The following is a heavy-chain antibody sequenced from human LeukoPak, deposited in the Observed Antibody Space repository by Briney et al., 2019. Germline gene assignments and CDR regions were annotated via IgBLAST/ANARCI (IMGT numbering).Heavy chain of an antibody. D-gene: IGHD6-6*01. CDR2: IKQDGSEK. J-gene: IGHJ6*03. CDR3: ARDGIAARPPYYYYYYYMDV. V-gene: IGHV3-7*01. Sequence: GGSLRLSCAASGFTFSSYWMSWIRQAPGKGLEWVANIKQDGSEKYYVDSVKGRFTISRDNAKNSLYLQMNSLRAEVTAVYYCARDGIAARPPYYYYYYYMDVWGKGTTVTVSS. CDR1: GFTFSSYW.